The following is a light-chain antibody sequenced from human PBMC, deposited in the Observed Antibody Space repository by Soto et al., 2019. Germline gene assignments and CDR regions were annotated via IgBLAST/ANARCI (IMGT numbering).Light chain of an antibody. CDR2: AAS. CDR3: QLLNSYPLT. CDR1: QGISSY. J-gene: IGKJ4*01. V-gene: IGKV1-9*01. Sequence: DIQVTQSTSTLSASVGDIVTISCLASQGISSYLAWYQQKPGKAPKVLIYAASTLQTGVPSRFGGSGSGTEFTLTISSLQPEDFATYYCQLLNSYPLTFGGGTKVDIK.